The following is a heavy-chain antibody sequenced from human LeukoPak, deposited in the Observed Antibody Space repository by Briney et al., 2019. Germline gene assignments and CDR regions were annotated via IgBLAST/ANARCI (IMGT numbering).Heavy chain of an antibody. D-gene: IGHD1-14*01. CDR1: GGSLRADF. CDR2: IHPGGST. V-gene: IGHV4-34*01. CDR3: ARAPDRIRFDP. J-gene: IGHJ5*02. Sequence: IPSETLSLTCAVYGGSLRADFWSWIRQPPGKGLEWIGDIHPGGSTKYNPSLESRVTIPVDTSRNQFSLRLTSVTAADTAVYYCARAPDRIRFDPWGQGALVTVSS.